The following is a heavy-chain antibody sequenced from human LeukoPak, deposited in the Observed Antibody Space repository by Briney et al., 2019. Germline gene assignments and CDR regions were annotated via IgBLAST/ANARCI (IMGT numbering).Heavy chain of an antibody. CDR2: IYYSGRT. D-gene: IGHD6-13*01. V-gene: IGHV4-30-4*08. CDR3: ARAYPRMAAAAQNWFDP. CDR1: GGSISSGDYY. J-gene: IGHJ5*02. Sequence: PSETLSLTCTVSGGSISSGDYYWSWIRQPPGKGLEWIGYIYYSGRTYYNPSLKSRVSISVDTSWNQLSLQLNSVTAADTAVYYCARAYPRMAAAAQNWFDPWGQGTLVTVSS.